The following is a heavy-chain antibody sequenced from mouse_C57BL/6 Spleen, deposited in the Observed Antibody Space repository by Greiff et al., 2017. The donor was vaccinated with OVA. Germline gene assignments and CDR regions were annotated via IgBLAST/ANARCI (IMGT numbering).Heavy chain of an antibody. CDR1: GYTFTSYW. CDR3: ARSDGYICAMDY. D-gene: IGHD2-3*01. J-gene: IGHJ4*01. CDR2: IDPSDSYT. V-gene: IGHV1-50*01. Sequence: VQLQQPGAELVKPGASVKLSCKASGYTFTSYWMQWVKQRPGQGLEWIGEIDPSDSYTNYNQKFKGKATLTVDTSSSTAYMQLSSLTSEDSAVDYCARSDGYICAMDYWGQGTSVTVSS.